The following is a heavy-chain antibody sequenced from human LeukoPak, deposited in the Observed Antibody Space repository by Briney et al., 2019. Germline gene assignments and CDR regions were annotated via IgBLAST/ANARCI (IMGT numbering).Heavy chain of an antibody. CDR2: ISSNGSST. Sequence: GGSLRLSCAASGFTFSNYVIHWVRQAPGKGLEYVSAISSNGSSTYYANSVKDRFTISRDNSKNTVYLQMGSLRGEDMAVYYCAREGPSGSYYDYWGQGTLVTVSS. J-gene: IGHJ4*02. V-gene: IGHV3-64*01. CDR3: AREGPSGSYYDY. CDR1: GFTFSNYV. D-gene: IGHD1-26*01.